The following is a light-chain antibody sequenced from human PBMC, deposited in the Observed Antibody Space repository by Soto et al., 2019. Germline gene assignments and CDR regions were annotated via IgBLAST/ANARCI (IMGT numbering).Light chain of an antibody. J-gene: IGLJ3*02. Sequence: QSVLTQSPSASASVGGSVKLTCTLSSGHSSYAIAWHQQQPEKGPRYLMKLNSDGSHSKGDGIPDRFSGSSSGAERYLTISSLQSEDEADYYCQTWGTGIWVFGGGTKVTVL. V-gene: IGLV4-69*01. CDR3: QTWGTGIWV. CDR1: SGHSSYA. CDR2: LNSDGSH.